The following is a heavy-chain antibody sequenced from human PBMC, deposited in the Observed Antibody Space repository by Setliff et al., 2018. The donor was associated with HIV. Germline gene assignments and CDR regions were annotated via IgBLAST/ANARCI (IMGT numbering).Heavy chain of an antibody. J-gene: IGHJ4*02. CDR3: ARYGGPSLDNPYFDY. Sequence: SETLSLPCSVSGGAISSSSYHWAWIRQPPGKGLEWIGTIYYSGNTYYNPSLKSRLTISLDTSTNKFSLKLSSVTAAATAVYYCARYGGPSLDNPYFDYWGQGTLVTVSS. CDR1: GGAISSSSYH. CDR2: IYYSGNT. V-gene: IGHV4-39*01. D-gene: IGHD3-16*01.